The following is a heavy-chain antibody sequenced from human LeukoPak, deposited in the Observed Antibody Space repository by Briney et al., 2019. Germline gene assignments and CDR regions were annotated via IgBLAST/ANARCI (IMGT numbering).Heavy chain of an antibody. D-gene: IGHD1-1*01. V-gene: IGHV4-4*07. CDR3: ARDANARAWDY. Sequence: SETLSLTCTVSGGSISSYYWTWIRQPAGKGLDWIGRVSSSGTTNYNPSLKSRVTISVDTSKNQFSLNLTSVTAADTAVYYCARDANARAWDYWGQGKLVTVSS. CDR2: VSSSGTT. CDR1: GGSISSYY. J-gene: IGHJ4*02.